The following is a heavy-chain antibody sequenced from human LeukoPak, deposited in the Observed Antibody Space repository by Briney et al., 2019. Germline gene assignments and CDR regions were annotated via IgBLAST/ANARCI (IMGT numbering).Heavy chain of an antibody. CDR3: AKDFGARHYFDY. Sequence: GGSLRLSCAASGFTFSSYAMSWVRQAPGNGLEWVSAISGSGGSTYYADSVKGRFTISRDNSKNTLYLQMNSLRAEDTAVYYCAKDFGARHYFDYWGQGTLVTVSS. CDR2: ISGSGGST. J-gene: IGHJ4*02. CDR1: GFTFSSYA. V-gene: IGHV3-23*01. D-gene: IGHD3-3*01.